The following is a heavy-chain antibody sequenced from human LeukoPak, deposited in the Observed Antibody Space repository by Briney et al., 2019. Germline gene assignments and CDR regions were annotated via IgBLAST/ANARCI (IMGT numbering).Heavy chain of an antibody. D-gene: IGHD1-26*01. J-gene: IGHJ3*02. CDR3: AREGAHEVGASSSGAFDI. CDR1: GFTFDDYG. Sequence: PGGSLRLSCAASGFTFDDYGMSWVRQAPGKGLEWVSGINWNGGSTGYADSVKGRFTISRDNAKNSLYLQMNSLRAEDTALYHCAREGAHEVGASSSGAFDIWGQGTMVTVSS. V-gene: IGHV3-20*01. CDR2: INWNGGST.